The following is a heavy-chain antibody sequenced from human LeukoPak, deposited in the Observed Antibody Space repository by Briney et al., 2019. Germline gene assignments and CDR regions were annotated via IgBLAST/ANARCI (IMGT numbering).Heavy chain of an antibody. V-gene: IGHV6-1*01. CDR2: TYYRSKWYN. Sequence: SQTLSLTCAISGDSVSSNSAAWNWIRQSPSRGLEWLGRTYYRSKWYNDYAVSVKSRITINPDTSKNQLSLQLNSVTPEDTAVYYCARGEYYGSGRFYNWFDPWGQGTLVTVSS. CDR3: ARGEYYGSGRFYNWFDP. J-gene: IGHJ5*02. CDR1: GDSVSSNSAA. D-gene: IGHD3-10*01.